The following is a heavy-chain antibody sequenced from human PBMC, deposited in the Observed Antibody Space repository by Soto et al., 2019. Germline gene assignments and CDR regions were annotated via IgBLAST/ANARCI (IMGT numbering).Heavy chain of an antibody. CDR1: GFTFSSYA. Sequence: PGGSLRLSCAASGFTFSSYAMSWVRQAPGKGLEWVSAISGSGGSTYYADSVKGRFTISRDNSKNTLYLQMNSLRAEDTAVYYCATFTGAGPTYYYYGMDVWGQGTTVTV. CDR3: ATFTGAGPTYYYYGMDV. CDR2: ISGSGGST. D-gene: IGHD3-10*01. J-gene: IGHJ6*02. V-gene: IGHV3-23*01.